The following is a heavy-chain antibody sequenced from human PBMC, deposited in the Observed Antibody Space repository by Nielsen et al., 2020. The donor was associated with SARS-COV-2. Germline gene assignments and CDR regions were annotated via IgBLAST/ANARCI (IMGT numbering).Heavy chain of an antibody. CDR3: ARDFGDISSSWDLD. D-gene: IGHD6-13*01. Sequence: GESLKIFCAASGFTFSSYGMHWVRQAPGKGLEWVAVIWYDGSNKYYADSVKGRFTISRDNSKNTLYLQMNSLRAEDTAVYYCARDFGDISSSWDLDWGQGTLVTVSS. CDR2: IWYDGSNK. CDR1: GFTFSSYG. V-gene: IGHV3-33*01. J-gene: IGHJ4*02.